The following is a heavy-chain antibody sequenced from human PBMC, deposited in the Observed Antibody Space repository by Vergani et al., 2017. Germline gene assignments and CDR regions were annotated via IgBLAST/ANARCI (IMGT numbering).Heavy chain of an antibody. D-gene: IGHD3-3*01. Sequence: EVQLLESGGGLVQPGGSLRLSCAASGFTFSSYAMSWVRQAPGKGLEWVSAISGSGGSTYYADSVKGRLTISRDNSKNTLYLQMNSLRAEDTAVYYCAKRTDFWSQGDMDVWGKGTTVTVSS. CDR2: ISGSGGST. CDR3: AKRTDFWSQGDMDV. CDR1: GFTFSSYA. J-gene: IGHJ6*03. V-gene: IGHV3-23*01.